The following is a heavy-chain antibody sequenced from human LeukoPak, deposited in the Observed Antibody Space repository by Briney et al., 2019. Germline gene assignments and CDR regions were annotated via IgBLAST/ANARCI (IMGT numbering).Heavy chain of an antibody. Sequence: GGSLRHSCAASGFRFSDFTMTWVRQAPGKGPEWVSAIGGRGGSTYYADSLGGRFTISRDNSKDMVYLQMNSLKVEDTATYYCGKEGGAWGQGTKVTVSS. J-gene: IGHJ5*02. CDR3: GKEGGA. V-gene: IGHV3-23*01. D-gene: IGHD3-16*01. CDR1: GFRFSDFT. CDR2: IGGRGGST.